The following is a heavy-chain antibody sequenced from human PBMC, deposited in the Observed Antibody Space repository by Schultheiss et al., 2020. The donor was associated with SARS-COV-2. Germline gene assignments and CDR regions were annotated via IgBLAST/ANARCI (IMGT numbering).Heavy chain of an antibody. V-gene: IGHV4-34*01. D-gene: IGHD3-22*01. CDR3: ARSTYYYDSSGYYGYYYYYYGMDV. Sequence: SQTLSLTCTVSGGSFSSYYWSWIRQPPGKGLEWIGEINHSGSTNYNPSLKSRVTISVDTSKNQFSLKLSSVTAADTAVYYCARSTYYYDSSGYYGYYYYYYGMDVWGQGTTVTVSS. CDR1: GGSFSSYY. CDR2: INHSGST. J-gene: IGHJ6*02.